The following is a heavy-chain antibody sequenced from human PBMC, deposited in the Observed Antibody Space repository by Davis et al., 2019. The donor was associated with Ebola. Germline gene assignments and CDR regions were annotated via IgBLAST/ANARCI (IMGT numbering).Heavy chain of an antibody. CDR2: IYTGDSDT. J-gene: IGHJ3*02. V-gene: IGHV5-51*01. CDR3: ATLRRTITGMDDGFDI. CDR1: GYTFTRYW. D-gene: IGHD1-20*01. Sequence: KVSCKASGYTFTRYWIVWVRQMPGKGLEWMGIIYTGDSDTRYSPSFRGQVTISADKSFKTAFLQWSSLKASDTARYYCATLRRTITGMDDGFDIWGQGTMVTVSS.